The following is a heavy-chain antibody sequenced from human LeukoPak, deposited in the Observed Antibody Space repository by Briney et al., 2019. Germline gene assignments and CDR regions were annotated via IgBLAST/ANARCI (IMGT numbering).Heavy chain of an antibody. J-gene: IGHJ5*02. D-gene: IGHD4-11*01. CDR2: IYYSGST. CDR1: GGSISSSSYY. V-gene: IGHV4-39*01. Sequence: SETLSLTCTVSGGSISSSSYYWGWIRQPPGKGLEWIGSIYYSGSTYYNPSLKSRVTISVDTSKNQFSLKLSSVTAADTAVYYCTSDYSNYGWFDPWGQGTLVTVSS. CDR3: TSDYSNYGWFDP.